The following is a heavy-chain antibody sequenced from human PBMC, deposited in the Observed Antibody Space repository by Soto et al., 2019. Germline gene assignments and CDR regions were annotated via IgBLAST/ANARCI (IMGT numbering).Heavy chain of an antibody. CDR2: IKQDGSEK. Sequence: EVQLVESGGGLVQPGGSLRLSCAASGFTFSSYWMSWVRQAPGKGLKWVANIKQDGSEKYYVDSVKGRFTISRDNAKNSLYLQMNSLRAEDTAVYYCARAIAVAGKTGIYYYYYMDVWGKGTTVTVSS. J-gene: IGHJ6*03. CDR3: ARAIAVAGKTGIYYYYYMDV. CDR1: GFTFSSYW. D-gene: IGHD6-19*01. V-gene: IGHV3-7*01.